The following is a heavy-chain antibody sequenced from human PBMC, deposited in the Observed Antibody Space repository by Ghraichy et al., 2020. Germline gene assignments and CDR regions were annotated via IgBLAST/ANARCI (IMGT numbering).Heavy chain of an antibody. Sequence: GGSLRLSCAASGFTVSSNFMSWVRQAPGKGLEWVSVFYSGGNTYYADSVKGRFTISRDNSKNTLYLQMNSLRAEDTAVYYCARGGGYYGPFDYWGQGTLVTVSS. D-gene: IGHD2-21*02. CDR2: FYSGGNT. CDR1: GFTVSSNF. CDR3: ARGGGYYGPFDY. J-gene: IGHJ4*02. V-gene: IGHV3-53*01.